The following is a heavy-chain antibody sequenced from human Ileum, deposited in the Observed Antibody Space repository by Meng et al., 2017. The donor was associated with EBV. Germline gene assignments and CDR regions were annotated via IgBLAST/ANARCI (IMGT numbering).Heavy chain of an antibody. D-gene: IGHD6-13*01. J-gene: IGHJ5*02. Sequence: QLQSQESGPGLVKPSEALSLTCTVSGGPINSSSYYWGWIRQPPGKGLEWIGSIYYSGRTYYNPSLKSRVTISVDTSKNQFSLKLSSVTAADTAVYYCARPIAAAGWFDPWGQGTLVTVSS. V-gene: IGHV4-39*01. CDR2: IYYSGRT. CDR3: ARPIAAAGWFDP. CDR1: GGPINSSSYY.